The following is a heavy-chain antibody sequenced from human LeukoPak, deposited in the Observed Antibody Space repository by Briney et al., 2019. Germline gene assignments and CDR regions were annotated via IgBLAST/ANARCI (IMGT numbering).Heavy chain of an antibody. J-gene: IGHJ3*02. CDR3: AKDPNGDYVGAFDT. CDR1: GFTFSVYG. D-gene: IGHD4-17*01. CDR2: MGVSGDNV. Sequence: GGSLRLSCAASGFTFSVYGVTWVRQAPEKGLEWVSSMGVSGDNVHYADSVKGRFAISRDNSKNTLYLQMNSLRAEDAAVYYCAKDPNGDYVGAFDTWGQGTMVIVSS. V-gene: IGHV3-23*01.